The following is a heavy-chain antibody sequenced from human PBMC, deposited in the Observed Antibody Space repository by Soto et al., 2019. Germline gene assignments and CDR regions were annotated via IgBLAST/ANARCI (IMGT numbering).Heavy chain of an antibody. J-gene: IGHJ6*02. CDR3: ARGNCGGDCYIPGYYYYGMDV. V-gene: IGHV1-69*01. CDR2: IIPIFGTA. Sequence: QVQLVQSGAEVKKPGSSVKVSCKASGGTFSSYAISWVRQAPGQGLEWMGGIIPIFGTANYAQKFQGRVTITADESTSTAYMELSSLRSEDTAVYYWARGNCGGDCYIPGYYYYGMDVWGQGTTVTVSS. CDR1: GGTFSSYA. D-gene: IGHD2-21*02.